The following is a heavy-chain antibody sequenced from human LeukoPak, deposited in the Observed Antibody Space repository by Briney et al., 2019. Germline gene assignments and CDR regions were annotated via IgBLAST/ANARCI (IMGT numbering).Heavy chain of an antibody. D-gene: IGHD3-22*01. CDR3: ARVSYYDSSGYPFDY. CDR1: GFTVSSNY. V-gene: IGHV3-66*01. Sequence: PGGSLRLSCAASGFTVSSNYMSWVRQAPGKGLGWVSVIYSGGSTYYADSVKGRFTISRDNSRNTLYLQMNSLRAEDTAVYYCARVSYYDSSGYPFDYWGQGTLVTVSS. CDR2: IYSGGST. J-gene: IGHJ4*02.